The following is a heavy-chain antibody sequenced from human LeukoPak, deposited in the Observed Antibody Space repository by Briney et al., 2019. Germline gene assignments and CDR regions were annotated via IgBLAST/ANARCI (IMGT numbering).Heavy chain of an antibody. Sequence: GGSLRLSCAASGFTFSSYAMHWVRQAPGKGLEWVAVISYDGSNKYYADSVKGRFTISRDNSKNTLYLQMNSLRAEDTAVYYCARVQLGGWSSTLDYWGQGTLVTVSS. V-gene: IGHV3-30-3*01. CDR3: ARVQLGGWSSTLDY. D-gene: IGHD6-19*01. CDR1: GFTFSSYA. CDR2: ISYDGSNK. J-gene: IGHJ4*02.